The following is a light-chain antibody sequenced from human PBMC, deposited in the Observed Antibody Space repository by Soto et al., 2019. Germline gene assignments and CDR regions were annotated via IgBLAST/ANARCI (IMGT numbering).Light chain of an antibody. J-gene: IGLJ1*01. CDR3: CSYAGSSTYV. V-gene: IGLV2-23*01. CDR2: EGS. Sequence: QSVLTQPASVSGSPGQSITISCTGTSSDVGNYNLVSWYQQHPAKAPKLMIYEGSKRPSGVSNRFSGSKSGNTASLTISGLQAEDEADYYCCSYAGSSTYVFGTGTKLTVL. CDR1: SSDVGNYNL.